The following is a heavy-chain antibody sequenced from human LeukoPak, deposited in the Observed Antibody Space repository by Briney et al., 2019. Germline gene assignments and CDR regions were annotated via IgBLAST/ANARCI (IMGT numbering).Heavy chain of an antibody. CDR2: IYCVDDR. J-gene: IGHJ4*02. CDR1: GLSCISRTMG. Sequence: SDPTLFKPRETLTLTFTISGLSCISRTMGVGLVRQPPGNALEWITYIYCVDDRRYSPSLTSRLTITQDLCTNQDALTIINIYPVDTATYYCAHVPWASGHCDYWGQGTLVTVS. D-gene: IGHD6-19*01. V-gene: IGHV2-5*02. CDR3: AHVPWASGHCDY.